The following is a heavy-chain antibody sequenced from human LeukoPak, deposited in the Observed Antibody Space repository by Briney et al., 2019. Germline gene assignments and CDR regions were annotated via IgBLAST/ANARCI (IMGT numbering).Heavy chain of an antibody. CDR3: ARANYYDSSGYRSPYGMDV. CDR2: IYYSGST. Sequence: SETLSLTCTVSGGSISSYYWSWIRQPPGKGLEWIGYIYYSGSTNYNPSLKSRVTISVDTSKNQFSLKLSSVTAADTAVYYCARANYYDSSGYRSPYGMDVWGQGTMVTVSS. D-gene: IGHD3-22*01. J-gene: IGHJ6*02. V-gene: IGHV4-59*01. CDR1: GGSISSYY.